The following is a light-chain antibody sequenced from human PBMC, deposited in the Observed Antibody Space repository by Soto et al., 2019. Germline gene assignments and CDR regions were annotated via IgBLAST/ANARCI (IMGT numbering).Light chain of an antibody. CDR2: EVS. J-gene: IGLJ1*01. V-gene: IGLV2-14*01. CDR3: CSYAGSYTYV. CDR1: SSDVGGYNY. Sequence: QSVLTQPASVSGSAGQSIAISCTGTSSDVGGYNYVSWYQQHPGKAPKLLLSEVSKRPSGVSDRFSGSKSGNTGSLTISGLQAEDEADYYCCSYAGSYTYVFRAGTKVTLL.